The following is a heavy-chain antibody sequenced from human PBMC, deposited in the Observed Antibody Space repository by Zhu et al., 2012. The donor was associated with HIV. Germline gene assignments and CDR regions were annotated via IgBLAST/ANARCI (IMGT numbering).Heavy chain of an antibody. CDR3: ARRSLEGSGSWGG. J-gene: IGHJ4*02. V-gene: IGHV4-39*01. Sequence: QVQLQESGPGLVKPSETLSLTCTVSGGSISSSSYYWGWIRQPPGKGLEWIGTMYYSGSTYYNPSLKSRVTISVDTSKNQFSLKLSSVTAADTAVYYCARRSLEGSGSWGGWGQGTLVTVSS. D-gene: IGHD3-10*01. CDR1: GGSISSSSYY. CDR2: MYYSGST.